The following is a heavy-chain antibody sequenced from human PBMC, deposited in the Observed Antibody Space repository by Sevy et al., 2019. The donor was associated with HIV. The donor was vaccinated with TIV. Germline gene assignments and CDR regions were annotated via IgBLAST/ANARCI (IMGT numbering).Heavy chain of an antibody. J-gene: IGHJ5*02. V-gene: IGHV4-30-4*01. CDR3: TRVRGPFGWSDP. CDR2: VYYSGNT. CDR1: GGSINNPDFN. Sequence: SEILSLTCSVSGGSINNPDFNWSWVRQPPGRGLEWIGYVYYSGNTYYSPSLKTRASLSIDTSKNQFSLDLHSVTAADTAVYYCTRVRGPFGWSDPWGQGTLVTVSS. D-gene: IGHD3-10*01.